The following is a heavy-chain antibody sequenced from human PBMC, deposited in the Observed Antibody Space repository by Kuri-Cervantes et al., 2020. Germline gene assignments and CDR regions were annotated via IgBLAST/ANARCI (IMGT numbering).Heavy chain of an antibody. V-gene: IGHV3-48*04. CDR2: ISSSSTI. D-gene: IGHD3-22*01. Sequence: ESLKISCAASGFTFSSYSMNWVRQAPGKGLEWVSYISSSSTIYYADSVKGRFTISRDNAKNSLYLQMNSLRAEDTAVYYCARRSVVIRGFDPWGQGTLVTVSS. CDR3: ARRSVVIRGFDP. CDR1: GFTFSSYS. J-gene: IGHJ5*02.